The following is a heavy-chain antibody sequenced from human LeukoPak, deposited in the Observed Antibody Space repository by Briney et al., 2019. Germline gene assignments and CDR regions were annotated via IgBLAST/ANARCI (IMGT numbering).Heavy chain of an antibody. CDR3: AKYGSGSYYFSYYYYYMDV. Sequence: GGSLRLSCAASGFTFSNYAMTWVRHAPGKGLEWVSAITGSGGSTYYTDPVKGRFTISRDNSKNTLYLQMNSLRPEDTAVYYCAKYGSGSYYFSYYYYYMDVWGKGTTVTVSS. CDR1: GFTFSNYA. CDR2: ITGSGGST. V-gene: IGHV3-23*01. D-gene: IGHD3-10*01. J-gene: IGHJ6*03.